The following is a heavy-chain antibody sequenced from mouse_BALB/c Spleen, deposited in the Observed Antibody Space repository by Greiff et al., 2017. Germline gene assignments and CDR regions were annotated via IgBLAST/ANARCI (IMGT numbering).Heavy chain of an antibody. CDR2: IYPGSGST. V-gene: IGHV1-55*01. D-gene: IGHD1-1*01. J-gene: IGHJ4*01. CDR3: ARGDYYGSSYPD. CDR1: GYNFTSYW. Sequence: QVQLQQPGAELVKPGTSVKLSCKASGYNFTSYWINWVKLRPGQGLEWIGDIYPGSGSTNYNEKFKSKATLTVDTSSSTAYMQLSSLASEDSALYYCARGDYYGSSYPDWGQGTSVTVSS.